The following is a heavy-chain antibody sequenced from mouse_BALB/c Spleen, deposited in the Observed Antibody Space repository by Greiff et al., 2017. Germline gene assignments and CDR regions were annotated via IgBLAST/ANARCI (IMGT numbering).Heavy chain of an antibody. CDR1: GFTINDYY. J-gene: IGHJ4*01. V-gene: IGHV14-1*02. Sequence: VQLQQSGAELVRPGALVKLSCKASGFTINDYYMHWVKQRPEQGLEWIGWIDPENGNTIYDTNFQGKASITADTSSNTVYLQLSSLTSEDTAVYYCTRHGYYAMDYWGQGTSVTVSS. CDR2: IDPENGNT. CDR3: TRHGYYAMDY.